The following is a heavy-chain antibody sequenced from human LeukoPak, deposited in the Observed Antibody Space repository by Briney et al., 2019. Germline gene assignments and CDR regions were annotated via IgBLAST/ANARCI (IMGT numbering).Heavy chain of an antibody. Sequence: GGSLRLSCAASGFXFSRYSMNWVRQAPGKGLEWGSSISSSGSYIYYADSVKGRFTISRDHSKNSLYMQMNSLRAEDTAVYYCASRNQYCGGDCFWAFDIWGQGTMVTVSS. CDR1: GFXFSRYS. V-gene: IGHV3-21*01. D-gene: IGHD2-21*02. J-gene: IGHJ3*02. CDR2: ISSSGSYI. CDR3: ASRNQYCGGDCFWAFDI.